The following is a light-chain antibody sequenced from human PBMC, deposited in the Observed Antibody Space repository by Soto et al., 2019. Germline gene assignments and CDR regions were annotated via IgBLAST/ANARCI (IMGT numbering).Light chain of an antibody. CDR2: GAS. CDR3: QHLGSPPLYT. J-gene: IGKJ2*01. V-gene: IGKV3-20*01. CDR1: QSVSSTY. Sequence: EIVLTQSPGTLSLSPGEGATLSCRASQSVSSTYLAWYQQQPGQAPRLLIYGASRRATDIPDRFSGSGSGTDFTLNISRLEPENFAVYYCQHLGSPPLYTLCLGNKLESK.